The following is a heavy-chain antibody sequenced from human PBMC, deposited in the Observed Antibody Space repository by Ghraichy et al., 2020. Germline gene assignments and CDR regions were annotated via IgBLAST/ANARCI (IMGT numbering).Heavy chain of an antibody. Sequence: SETLSLTCTVSGGSISSYYWSWIRQPPGKGLEWIGYIYYSGSTNYNPSLKSRVTISVDTSKNQFSLKLSSVTAADTAVYYCARVTTIFGVAKAFDYWGQGTLVTVSS. CDR2: IYYSGST. CDR3: ARVTTIFGVAKAFDY. D-gene: IGHD3-3*01. V-gene: IGHV4-59*01. CDR1: GGSISSYY. J-gene: IGHJ4*02.